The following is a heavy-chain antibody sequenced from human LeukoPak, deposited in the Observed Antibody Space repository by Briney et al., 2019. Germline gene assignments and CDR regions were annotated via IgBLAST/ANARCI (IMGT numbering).Heavy chain of an antibody. D-gene: IGHD3-9*01. CDR1: GFTFSSYA. CDR3: AKSTFYDILTGNPYSDY. V-gene: IGHV3-23*01. J-gene: IGHJ4*02. Sequence: GGSLRLSCAASGFTFSSYAMSWVRQAPGKGLEWVSAVSYSGGSTYYADSVKGRFTISRDNSKNTLYLQMNSLRAEDTAVYFCAKSTFYDILTGNPYSDYWGQGALVTVSS. CDR2: VSYSGGST.